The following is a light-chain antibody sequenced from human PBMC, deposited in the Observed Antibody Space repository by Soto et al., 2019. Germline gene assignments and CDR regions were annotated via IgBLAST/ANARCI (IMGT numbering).Light chain of an antibody. V-gene: IGLV2-11*01. CDR1: SSDVGGYNY. CDR2: DVS. Sequence: QSALTQPRSVSGSPGQSVTISCTGTSSDVGGYNYVSWYQHHPGKAPKLMIYDVSKRPSGVPDRFSGSKSGNTASLTISGLAAEDAADYYCCSYAGSYTFYVFGTGTKLTVL. J-gene: IGLJ1*01. CDR3: CSYAGSYTFYV.